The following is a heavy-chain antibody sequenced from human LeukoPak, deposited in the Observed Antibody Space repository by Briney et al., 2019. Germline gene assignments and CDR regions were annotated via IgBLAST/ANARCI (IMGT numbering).Heavy chain of an antibody. CDR2: ISGSGGST. Sequence: GGSLRLSCAASGFTFSSYAMSWVRQAPGKGLEWVSAISGSGGSTYYADSVKGRFTISRDNSKNTLYLQMNSLRAEDTAVYYCAKHRASYYDSSGYFHPFDYWGQGTLVTVSS. CDR1: GFTFSSYA. CDR3: AKHRASYYDSSGYFHPFDY. D-gene: IGHD3-22*01. J-gene: IGHJ4*02. V-gene: IGHV3-23*01.